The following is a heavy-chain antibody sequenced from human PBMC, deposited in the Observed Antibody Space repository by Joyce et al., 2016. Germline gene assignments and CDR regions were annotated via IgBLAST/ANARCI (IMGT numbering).Heavy chain of an antibody. V-gene: IGHV4-30-4*01. CDR2: IYFSGST. J-gene: IGHJ4*02. CDR3: ARGNGDFWSGYYNYFDY. D-gene: IGHD3-3*01. CDR1: GGSISSGDCY. Sequence: QVQLQESGPGLVKPSQTLSLTCTVSGGSISSGDCYWSWVRQSPGEGLEWIGYIYFSGSTHRNTSLKSGLTISADTSKNQFSLKVRSVTAADTAVYYCARGNGDFWSGYYNYFDYWGQGILVTVSS.